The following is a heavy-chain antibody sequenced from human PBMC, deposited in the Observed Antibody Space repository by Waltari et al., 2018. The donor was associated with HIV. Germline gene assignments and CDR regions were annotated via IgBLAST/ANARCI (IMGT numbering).Heavy chain of an antibody. CDR1: VFTFSYYG. J-gene: IGHJ6*02. CDR2: ISYDESKK. D-gene: IGHD3-3*02. V-gene: IGHV3-30*18. CDR3: ANTFFKTTLNLYYFGMDV. Sequence: QVRLVESGGGVVQPGRSLRLSCAASVFTFSYYGMHWFRQAPGKGLEWVALISYDESKKYYADSVMGRFTISRDIPKNTLYLQMNSLRAEDSAVYYCANTFFKTTLNLYYFGMDVWGQGTTVIVSS.